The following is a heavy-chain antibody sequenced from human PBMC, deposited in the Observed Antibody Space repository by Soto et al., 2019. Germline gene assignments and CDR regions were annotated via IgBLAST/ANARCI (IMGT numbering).Heavy chain of an antibody. J-gene: IGHJ5*02. CDR3: ARHGYYDFWSGYDTNWFDP. Sequence: SETLSLTCTVSGGSISSYYWSWIRQPPGKGLEWIGYIYYSGSTNYNPSLKSRVTISVDTSKNQFSLKLSSVTAADTAVYYCARHGYYDFWSGYDTNWFDPWGQGTLVTVSS. CDR1: GGSISSYY. D-gene: IGHD3-3*01. CDR2: IYYSGST. V-gene: IGHV4-59*08.